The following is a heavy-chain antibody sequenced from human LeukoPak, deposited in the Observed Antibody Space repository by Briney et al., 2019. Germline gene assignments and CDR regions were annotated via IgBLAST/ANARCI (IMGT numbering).Heavy chain of an antibody. D-gene: IGHD3-10*01. CDR1: GGSISSGGYY. V-gene: IGHV4-31*03. Sequence: SETLSLTCTVSGGSISSGGYYWSWIRQHPGKGLEWIGYIYYSGSTYYNPSLKSRVTISVDTSKNQFSLKLSSVTAADTAVYYCARVRYYYGSGRPFDYWGQGTLVTVSS. CDR2: IYYSGST. J-gene: IGHJ4*02. CDR3: ARVRYYYGSGRPFDY.